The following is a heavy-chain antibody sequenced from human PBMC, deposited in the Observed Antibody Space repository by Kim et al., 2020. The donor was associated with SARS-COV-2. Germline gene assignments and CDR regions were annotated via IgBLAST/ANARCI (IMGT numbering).Heavy chain of an antibody. CDR1: GASVTTYY. CDR3: ARHGSWFDP. J-gene: IGHJ5*02. Sequence: SETLSLTCTVSGASVTTYYWTWIRQSAGKGLEWIGRIYTSGNTTHNPSLKSRVTMSLDTSKNHFSLKLSSVTAADTAVYYCARHGSWFDPWGQGIVVTVSS. V-gene: IGHV4-4*07. CDR2: IYTSGNT. D-gene: IGHD3-10*01.